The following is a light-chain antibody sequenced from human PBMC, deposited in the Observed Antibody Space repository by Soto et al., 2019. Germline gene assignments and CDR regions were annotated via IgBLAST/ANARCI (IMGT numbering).Light chain of an antibody. V-gene: IGKV3-11*01. CDR3: QQRSNWPPVWYT. CDR1: QSVSSY. Sequence: EIVLTQSPATLSLSPGERATLSCRASQSVSSYLAWYQQKPGQAPRLLIYDASNRATGIPARFSGSGSGTDFTLTISSLEPEDFAVYYCQQRSNWPPVWYTFGQGTKLEIK. J-gene: IGKJ2*01. CDR2: DAS.